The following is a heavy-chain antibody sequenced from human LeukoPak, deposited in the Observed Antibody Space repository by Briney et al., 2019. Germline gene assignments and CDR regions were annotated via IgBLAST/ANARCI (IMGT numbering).Heavy chain of an antibody. CDR1: GFTFSNFW. CDR2: INRDGGST. D-gene: IGHD7-27*01. CDR3: ARDAPGDRGFDY. J-gene: IGHJ4*02. V-gene: IGHV3-74*01. Sequence: GGPLRLSCAAPGFTFSNFWMHWVRQAPGKGLVWVSHINRDGGSTSYADSVKGRFTISRDNAKNTLYLQMNSLRVEDTAVYYCARDAPGDRGFDYWGQGTLVTVSS.